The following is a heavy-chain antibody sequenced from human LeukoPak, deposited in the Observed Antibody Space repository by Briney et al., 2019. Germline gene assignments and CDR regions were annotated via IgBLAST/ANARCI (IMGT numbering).Heavy chain of an antibody. CDR1: GFAFKNAW. V-gene: IGHV3-15*01. D-gene: IGHD3-10*01. J-gene: IGHJ4*02. CDR2: IKDKIDGGTI. CDR3: STYYYGSGGHVNWKYYFDN. Sequence: TGGSLRLSCVASGFAFKNAWMSWLRQAPGKGLEWVGRIKDKIDGGTIDYAAPVRGRFTISRDDTEDTLHLQMNSLKPEDTALYFCSTYYYGSGGHVNWKYYFDNLGQGTLVTVSS.